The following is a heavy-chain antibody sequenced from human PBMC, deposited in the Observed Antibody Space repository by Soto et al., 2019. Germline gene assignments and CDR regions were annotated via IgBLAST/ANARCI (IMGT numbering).Heavy chain of an antibody. J-gene: IGHJ5*02. CDR3: ARDRGYSFGYRRYNWFDP. V-gene: IGHV1-3*01. CDR1: GYTFTSYA. D-gene: IGHD5-18*01. Sequence: QVQLVQSGAEVKKPGASVKVSCKASGYTFTSYAMHWVRQAPGQRLEWMGWINAGNGNTKYSQKFQGRVTITRDTSASTAYMELSSLRSVDTAVYYCARDRGYSFGYRRYNWFDPWGQGTLVTVSS. CDR2: INAGNGNT.